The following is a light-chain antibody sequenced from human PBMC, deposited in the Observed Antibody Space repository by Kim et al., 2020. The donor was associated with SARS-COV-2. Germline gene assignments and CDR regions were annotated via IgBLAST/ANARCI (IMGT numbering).Light chain of an antibody. CDR1: QSVGSN. CDR2: GAS. CDR3: QQYNNWPPFA. J-gene: IGKJ4*01. V-gene: IGKV3-15*01. Sequence: EIVMTQSPAILSVSPGERATLSCRASQSVGSNLAWYQHKPGQAPRLLIYGASTRATNIPARFSGSGSGTEFTLTISSLQSEDFAVYYCQQYNNWPPFAVGGGTKVDIK.